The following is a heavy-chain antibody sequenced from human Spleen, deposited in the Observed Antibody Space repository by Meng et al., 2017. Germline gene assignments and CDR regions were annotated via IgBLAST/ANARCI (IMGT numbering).Heavy chain of an antibody. CDR1: GGSFSDYY. V-gene: IGHV4-34*01. D-gene: IGHD4-11*01. CDR2: INHRGNT. J-gene: IGHJ4*02. Sequence: QVLLQQLGAGRLKPSETLSLTCVVSGGSFSDYYWSWTRQPPGKGLEWIGEINHRGNTNYNSFLESRVTISVDTSQNSLSLKLSSVTAADSAVYYCARGPTTVAHDFDYWGQGTLVTVSS. CDR3: ARGPTTVAHDFDY.